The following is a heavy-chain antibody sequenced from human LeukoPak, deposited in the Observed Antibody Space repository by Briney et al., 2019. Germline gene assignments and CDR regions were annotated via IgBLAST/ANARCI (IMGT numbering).Heavy chain of an antibody. Sequence: PGGPLRLSYATAGFTISRSWMDWLRQAPGKGLEWVANIKEDGSETHYVDFAKGRFTISRDNAKNSLFLQVDNLRVEDTAIYYCSRSLNFWGQGTLVTVSP. V-gene: IGHV3-7*01. CDR2: IKEDGSET. J-gene: IGHJ4*02. CDR1: GFTISRSW. CDR3: SRSLNF.